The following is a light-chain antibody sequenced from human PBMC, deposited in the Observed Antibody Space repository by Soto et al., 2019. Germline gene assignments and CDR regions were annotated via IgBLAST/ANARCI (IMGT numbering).Light chain of an antibody. CDR3: QQYGSSPRT. CDR2: GTS. Sequence: ILFTQAPCTLSLSPGERASPFCMASQSIANSLAWYQQKPGQAPRLLIYGTSSRATAIPDRFSGSGSGTDFTLTISRLEPEDFAVYYCQQYGSSPRTFGQGTKVDIK. J-gene: IGKJ1*01. V-gene: IGKV3-20*01. CDR1: QSIANS.